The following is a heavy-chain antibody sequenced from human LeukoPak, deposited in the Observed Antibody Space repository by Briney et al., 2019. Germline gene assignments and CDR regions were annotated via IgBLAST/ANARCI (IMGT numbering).Heavy chain of an antibody. CDR3: ARERGAFDNRINNNDAFDI. CDR2: ISYDGSNK. V-gene: IGHV3-30*03. CDR1: GFTFSSYG. D-gene: IGHD1/OR15-1a*01. J-gene: IGHJ3*02. Sequence: AGGSLRLSCAASGFTFSSYGMRWVRQAPGKGLEWVAVISYDGSNKYYADSVKGRFTISRDNSKNTPYQQMNSLRAEDTAVYYCARERGAFDNRINNNDAFDIWGQGTMVTVSS.